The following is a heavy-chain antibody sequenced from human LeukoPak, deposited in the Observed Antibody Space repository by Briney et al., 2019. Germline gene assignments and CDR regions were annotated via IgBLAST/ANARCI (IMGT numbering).Heavy chain of an antibody. D-gene: IGHD3-10*01. Sequence: GGSLRLSCVGSGFSLSEYGIHWVRQAPGKGREWVAVVSYDGSHKYYADSVKGQFTISRDASGDTVSLHMNSLRVEDTAVYYCARDRINMMVLGHDSGLDCWGQGTLVTVSS. CDR2: VSYDGSHK. CDR1: GFSLSEYG. V-gene: IGHV3-30*03. J-gene: IGHJ4*02. CDR3: ARDRINMMVLGHDSGLDC.